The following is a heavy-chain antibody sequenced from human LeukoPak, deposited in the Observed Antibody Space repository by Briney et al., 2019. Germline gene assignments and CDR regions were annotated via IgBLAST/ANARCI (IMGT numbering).Heavy chain of an antibody. CDR1: GYTFTSYY. Sequence: ASVKVSCKASGYTFTSYYMHWVRQAPGQGLEWMGIINPSGGNANYAQKFQGRVIMTRDTSTSTVYMEISSLRSEDTALYYCARQRGGQYEDGFDMRGQGTMVTVSS. J-gene: IGHJ3*02. V-gene: IGHV1-46*01. CDR3: ARQRGGQYEDGFDM. D-gene: IGHD2-8*01. CDR2: INPSGGNA.